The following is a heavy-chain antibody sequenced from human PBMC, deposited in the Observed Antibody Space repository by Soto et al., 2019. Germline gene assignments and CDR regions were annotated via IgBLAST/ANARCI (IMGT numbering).Heavy chain of an antibody. J-gene: IGHJ5*02. D-gene: IGHD3-3*01. Sequence: QVQLVESGGGVVQPGRSLRLSCAASGFTFSSYGMHWVRQAPGKGLEWVAVIWYDGSNKYYADSVKGRFTISRDNSKNTLYLQIKSLRAEDTAVYYCARDATYYYFWSGYYSGTQTNWFDPWGQGTLVTVSS. CDR1: GFTFSSYG. CDR3: ARDATYYYFWSGYYSGTQTNWFDP. V-gene: IGHV3-33*01. CDR2: IWYDGSNK.